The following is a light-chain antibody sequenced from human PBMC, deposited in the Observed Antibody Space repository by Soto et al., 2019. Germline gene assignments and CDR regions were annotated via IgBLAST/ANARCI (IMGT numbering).Light chain of an antibody. Sequence: EIVLTQSPGTLSLSPGERATLSCRASQSVTSNYLAWYQQKPGQAPRLLIYGASYRATGIPDRFSGSGSGTDFTLTISRLEPEDFAVYSCQQYGSSPRTFGQGTKVEI. V-gene: IGKV3-20*01. CDR1: QSVTSNY. J-gene: IGKJ1*01. CDR2: GAS. CDR3: QQYGSSPRT.